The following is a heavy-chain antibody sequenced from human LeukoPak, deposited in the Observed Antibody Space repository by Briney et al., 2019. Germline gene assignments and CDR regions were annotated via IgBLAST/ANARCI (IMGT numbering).Heavy chain of an antibody. CDR3: ARDHRYGMDV. J-gene: IGHJ6*02. Sequence: SQTLSLTCAISGDSVSSNSAAWNWIRQSPSRGLEWLGRTYYRFKWYHDYAGSVKSRIIVNPDTSKNHFSLQLNSVTPEDTAVYYCARDHRYGMDVWGQGTTVTVSS. CDR2: TYYRFKWYH. CDR1: GDSVSSNSAA. V-gene: IGHV6-1*01.